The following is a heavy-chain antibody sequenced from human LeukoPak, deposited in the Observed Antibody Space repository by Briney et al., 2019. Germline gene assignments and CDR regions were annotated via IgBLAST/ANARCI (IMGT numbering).Heavy chain of an antibody. V-gene: IGHV4-34*01. J-gene: IGHJ3*02. CDR2: INHSGST. Sequence: PSETLSLTCAVYGGSFSGYYWSWIRQPPGKGLEWIGEINHSGSTNYNPSLKSRVTISVDTSKNQFSLKLSSVTAADTAVYYCARARYCSSTSCTDAFDIWGQGTMVTVSS. CDR3: ARARYCSSTSCTDAFDI. CDR1: GGSFSGYY. D-gene: IGHD2-2*01.